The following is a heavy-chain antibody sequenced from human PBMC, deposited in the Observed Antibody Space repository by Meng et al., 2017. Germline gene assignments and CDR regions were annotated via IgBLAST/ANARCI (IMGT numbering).Heavy chain of an antibody. J-gene: IGHJ4*02. CDR1: GGSFSGYY. CDR2: INHSVST. Sequence: QVQVQQWGAGLLKPSETRSLTCAVYGGSFSGYYWSWIRQPPGKGLEWIGEINHSVSTNYNPSLKSRVTISVDTSKNQFSLKLSSVTAADTAVYYCASSGYSYGYRFDYWGQGTLVTVSS. V-gene: IGHV4-34*01. D-gene: IGHD5-18*01. CDR3: ASSGYSYGYRFDY.